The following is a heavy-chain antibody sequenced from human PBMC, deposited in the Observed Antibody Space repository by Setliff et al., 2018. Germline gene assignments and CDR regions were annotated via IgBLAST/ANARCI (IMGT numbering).Heavy chain of an antibody. J-gene: IGHJ4*02. CDR1: GYSISSGYY. CDR2: MYDSGST. CDR3: ARRQGDGSGWSTKHYFDY. Sequence: SETLSLTCTVSGYSISSGYYWGWIRQPPGKGLEWIGSMYDSGSTYYNPSLKSRVTISVDTSKTQFSLKLSSVTAADTAVYYCARRQGDGSGWSTKHYFDYWGQGTLVTVSS. V-gene: IGHV4-38-2*02. D-gene: IGHD6-19*01.